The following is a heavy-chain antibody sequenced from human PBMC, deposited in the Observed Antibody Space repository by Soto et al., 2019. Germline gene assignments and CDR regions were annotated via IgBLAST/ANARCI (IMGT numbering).Heavy chain of an antibody. CDR3: AAGGVYAIPDYYYYYGMDV. D-gene: IGHD2-8*01. Sequence: ASVKVSCKASGYTFTGYYMHWVRQAPGQGXEWMGWINPNSGGTNYAQKFQGRVTMTRDTSISTAYMELSRLRSDDTAVYYCAAGGVYAIPDYYYYYGMDVWGQGTTVTVSS. J-gene: IGHJ6*02. CDR1: GYTFTGYY. CDR2: INPNSGGT. V-gene: IGHV1-2*02.